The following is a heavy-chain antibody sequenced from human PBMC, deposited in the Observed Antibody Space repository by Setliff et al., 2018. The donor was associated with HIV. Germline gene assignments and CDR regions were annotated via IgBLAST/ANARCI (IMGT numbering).Heavy chain of an antibody. CDR3: ARGSYSSSWYGYYYYYGMDV. J-gene: IGHJ6*02. CDR1: GYTFSNYD. D-gene: IGHD6-13*01. CDR2: MNPNSGNT. V-gene: IGHV1-8*01. Sequence: ASVKVSCKASGYTFSNYDINWVRQATGQGLEWVGWMNPNSGNTGYAQKFQGRVTLARNTSISTAYMELSSLRSEDTAVYYCARGSYSSSWYGYYYYYGMDVWGQGTTVTVSS.